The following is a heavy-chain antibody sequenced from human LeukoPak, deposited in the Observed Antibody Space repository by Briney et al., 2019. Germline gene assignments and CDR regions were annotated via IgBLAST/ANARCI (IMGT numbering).Heavy chain of an antibody. CDR3: AREVGYDSSGQGLDV. CDR2: INPNSGGT. V-gene: IGHV1-2*06. D-gene: IGHD3-22*01. CDR1: GYTFTGYY. Sequence: GASVKVSCKASGYTFTGYYMHWVRQAPGQGFEWMGRINPNSGGTNYAQKFQGRVTMTRDTSISTAYMELSRLRSDDTAVYYCAREVGYDSSGQGLDVWGKGTTVTVSS. J-gene: IGHJ6*04.